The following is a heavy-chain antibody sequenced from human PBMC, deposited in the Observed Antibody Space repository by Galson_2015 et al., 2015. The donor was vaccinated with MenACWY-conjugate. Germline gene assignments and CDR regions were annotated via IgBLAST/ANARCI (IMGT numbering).Heavy chain of an antibody. J-gene: IGHJ4*02. V-gene: IGHV3-48*04. D-gene: IGHD6-19*01. CDR1: GFTFSSHS. CDR2: ISSSSTTV. CDR3: VRGSSDWAKFDY. Sequence: SLRLSCAASGFTFSSHSMNWVRQPPGKGLEWVSYISSSSTTVFYADSVKGRFTISRDNAKNSLYLQMNSLRAEDTAVFYCVRGSSDWAKFDYCGQAPLVTVSS.